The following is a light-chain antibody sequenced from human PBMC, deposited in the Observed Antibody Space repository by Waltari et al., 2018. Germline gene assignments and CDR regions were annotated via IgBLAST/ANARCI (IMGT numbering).Light chain of an antibody. Sequence: DIQMTQSPSTLSASVGDSVTITCRASQSIRTWLAWYQQKPGKAPKLLIYKASTLQSGVPSRFSCSGSGTEFTFTISSLQPDDFATYYCQQYNSFPWTFGLGTKVEIK. J-gene: IGKJ1*01. CDR2: KAS. V-gene: IGKV1-5*03. CDR3: QQYNSFPWT. CDR1: QSIRTW.